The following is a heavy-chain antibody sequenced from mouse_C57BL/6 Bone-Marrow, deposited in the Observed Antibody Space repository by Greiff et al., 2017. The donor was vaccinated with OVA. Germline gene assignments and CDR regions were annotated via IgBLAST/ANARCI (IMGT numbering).Heavy chain of an antibody. V-gene: IGHV1-52*01. CDR1: GYTFTSYW. D-gene: IGHD3-2*02. Sequence: VQLQQPGAELVRPGSSVKLSCKASGYTFTSYWMHWVKQRPIQGLEWIGNIDPSDSETHYNQKFKDKATLTVDKSSSTAYMQLSSLTSEDSAVYYCARGDSSGSLDWGQGTLVTVSA. CDR2: IDPSDSET. CDR3: ARGDSSGSLD. J-gene: IGHJ3*01.